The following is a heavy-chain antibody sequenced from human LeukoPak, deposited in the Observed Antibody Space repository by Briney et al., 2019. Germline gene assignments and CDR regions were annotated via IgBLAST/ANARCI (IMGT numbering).Heavy chain of an antibody. CDR1: GFTFSSYA. CDR2: FSGSGGNT. CDR3: ARLPFYFDWYRGWFDP. J-gene: IGHJ5*02. V-gene: IGHV3-23*01. Sequence: GGSLRLSCAASGFTFSSYAMSWVRQAPGKGLEWVSAFSGSGGNTYYADSVKGRFTISRDNSKNTLYLQMNSLRAEDTAVYYCARLPFYFDWYRGWFDPWGQGTLVTVSS. D-gene: IGHD3-9*01.